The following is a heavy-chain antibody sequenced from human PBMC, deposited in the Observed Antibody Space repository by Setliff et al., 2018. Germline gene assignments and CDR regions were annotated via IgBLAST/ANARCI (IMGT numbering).Heavy chain of an antibody. Sequence: GGSLRLSCAASGFTFDEYAMHWVRQAPGKGLEWVAFIRNDGSDKYYADSVKGRFNISRDNSKNTLYLQMNSLRAEDTAVYHCAKDGSSWTIDYWGQGTLVTVSS. J-gene: IGHJ4*02. V-gene: IGHV3-30*02. CDR1: GFTFDEYA. D-gene: IGHD6-13*01. CDR3: AKDGSSWTIDY. CDR2: IRNDGSDK.